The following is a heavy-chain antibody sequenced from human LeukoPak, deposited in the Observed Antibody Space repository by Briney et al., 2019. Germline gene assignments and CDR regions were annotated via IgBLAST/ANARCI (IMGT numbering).Heavy chain of an antibody. V-gene: IGHV4-30-4*08. CDR3: ARDSPIAAAGTGTRAFDI. CDR1: GGSFSGYY. Sequence: PSETLSLTCAVYGGSFSGYYWSWIRQPPGKGLEWIGYIYYSGSTYYNPSLKSRVTISVDTSKNQFSLKLSSVTAADTAVYYCARDSPIAAAGTGTRAFDIWGQGTMVTVSS. J-gene: IGHJ3*02. CDR2: IYYSGST. D-gene: IGHD6-13*01.